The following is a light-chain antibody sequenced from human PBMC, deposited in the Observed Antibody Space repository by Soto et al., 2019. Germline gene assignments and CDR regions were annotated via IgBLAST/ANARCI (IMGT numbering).Light chain of an antibody. V-gene: IGKV3-20*01. CDR2: GAS. CDR3: QQYKSWPPIT. Sequence: EIVLIQSPATLSLSPGERATLSCRASQSVCSSYLAWYQQRPGQPPRLLIYGASKRATGIPDRFSGSGSGTDFTLTISRLEPEDFAVYYCQQYKSWPPITFGQGTRLEI. CDR1: QSVCSSY. J-gene: IGKJ5*01.